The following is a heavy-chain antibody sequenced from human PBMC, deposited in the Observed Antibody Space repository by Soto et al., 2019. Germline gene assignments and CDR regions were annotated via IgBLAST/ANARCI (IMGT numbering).Heavy chain of an antibody. CDR3: ASYGMITFGGVIVPTPDFDY. V-gene: IGHV4-59*01. CDR2: IYYSGST. CDR1: GGSISSYY. D-gene: IGHD3-16*02. Sequence: SETLSLTCTVSGGSISSYYWSWIRQPPGKGLEWIGYIYYSGSTNYNPSLKSRVTMSVDTSKNQFSLKLSSVTAADTAVYYCASYGMITFGGVIVPTPDFDYWGQGTLVTVSS. J-gene: IGHJ4*02.